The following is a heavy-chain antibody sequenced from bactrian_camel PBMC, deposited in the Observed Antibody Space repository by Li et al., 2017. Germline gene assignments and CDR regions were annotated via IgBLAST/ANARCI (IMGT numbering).Heavy chain of an antibody. CDR3: AIARDVWWDY. CDR1: GFPHENYC. V-gene: IGHV3S60*01. CDR2: VDKRGELT. Sequence: HVQLVESGGASVRAGGSLTLSCTNSGFPHENYCMGWFRRKYPGGPREGVATVDKRGELTYADFVKGRFTFSRSNDKKTVYLQMNSLKPDDTARYYCAIARDVWWDYWGQGTQVTVS. D-gene: IGHD7*01. J-gene: IGHJ4*01.